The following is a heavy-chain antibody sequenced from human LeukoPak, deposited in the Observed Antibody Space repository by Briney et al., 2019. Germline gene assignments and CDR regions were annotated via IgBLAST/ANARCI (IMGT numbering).Heavy chain of an antibody. Sequence: SETLSLTCTVSGGSISSSSYYWGWIRQPPGKGLEWIGSIYYSGSTYYNPSLKSRVTISVDTSKNQFSLKLSSVTAADTAVYYCARRAFVVVPAAMDAFDIWGQGTMVTVSS. D-gene: IGHD2-2*01. CDR1: GGSISSSSYY. V-gene: IGHV4-39*01. CDR2: IYYSGST. CDR3: ARRAFVVVPAAMDAFDI. J-gene: IGHJ3*02.